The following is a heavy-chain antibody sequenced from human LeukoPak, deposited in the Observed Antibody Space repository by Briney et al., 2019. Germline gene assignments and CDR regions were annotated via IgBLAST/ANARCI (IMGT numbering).Heavy chain of an antibody. V-gene: IGHV4-59*12. D-gene: IGHD3-9*01. Sequence: SETLSLTCTVSGGSISSYYWSWIRQPPGKGLEWIGYIYYSGSTNYNPSLKSRVTISVDTSKNQFSLKLSSVTAADTAVYYCARGAPISEGIDYWGQGTLVTVSS. J-gene: IGHJ4*02. CDR1: GGSISSYY. CDR2: IYYSGST. CDR3: ARGAPISEGIDY.